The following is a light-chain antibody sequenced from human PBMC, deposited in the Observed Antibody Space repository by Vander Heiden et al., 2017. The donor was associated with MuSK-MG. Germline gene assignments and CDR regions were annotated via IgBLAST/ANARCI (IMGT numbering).Light chain of an antibody. CDR3: RQALQTPQT. CDR1: QSLLHSNGYNY. J-gene: IGKJ1*01. CDR2: LGS. V-gene: IGKV2-28*01. Sequence: EIVMTQSPLSLPVTPGEPASISCRSSQSLLHSNGYNYLDWYLQKPGQSPQVLIYLGSNRASGVPDRFSGSGPGTDFTLKISRVEAEDVGVYYCRQALQTPQTFGQGTKVEIK.